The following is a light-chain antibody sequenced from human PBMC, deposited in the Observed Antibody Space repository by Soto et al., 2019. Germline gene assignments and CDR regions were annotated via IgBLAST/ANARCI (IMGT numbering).Light chain of an antibody. CDR3: QQHNNWPWT. V-gene: IGKV3-15*01. CDR2: GTS. J-gene: IGKJ1*01. CDR1: QSVSGN. Sequence: EIVMTQSPDTLSVSPGERATLSCRASQSVSGNLAWYQQKPGQAPRLLIYGTSTRATGIPARFSGSGSGTDFTLTISSLQSEDFAVYYCQQHNNWPWTFGQGTKMEIK.